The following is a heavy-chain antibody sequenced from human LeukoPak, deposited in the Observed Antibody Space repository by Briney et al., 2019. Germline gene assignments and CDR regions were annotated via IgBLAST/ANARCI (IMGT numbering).Heavy chain of an antibody. Sequence: GGSLRLSCAASGFTFSTFAMSWVRQAPGKGLEWVSAISGSGGGTYYADSVKGRLTISRDNSKNTLYLQMSSLRAEDTAVYYCAKAFSAYENWPPNWFDPWGQGTLVTVSS. CDR1: GFTFSTFA. CDR3: AKAFSAYENWPPNWFDP. CDR2: ISGSGGGT. D-gene: IGHD5-12*01. J-gene: IGHJ5*02. V-gene: IGHV3-23*01.